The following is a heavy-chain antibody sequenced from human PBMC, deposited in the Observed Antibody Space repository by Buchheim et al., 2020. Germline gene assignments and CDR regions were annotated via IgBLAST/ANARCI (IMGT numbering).Heavy chain of an antibody. Sequence: QVQLVQSGPEVKEPGASVKVSCKTSGYTFSSNGVAWVRQAPGQGLEWMGWINTDNGDTTYAHNLQGRLTMTKDESTTTVNMELRSLRSDDTAVYYCARDVSGDYDTWGQGTL. D-gene: IGHD7-27*01. CDR1: GYTFSSNG. J-gene: IGHJ5*02. V-gene: IGHV1-18*01. CDR3: ARDVSGDYDT. CDR2: INTDNGDT.